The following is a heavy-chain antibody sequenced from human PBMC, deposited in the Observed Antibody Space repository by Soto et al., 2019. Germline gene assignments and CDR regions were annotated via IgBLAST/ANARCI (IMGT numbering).Heavy chain of an antibody. V-gene: IGHV1-69*01. CDR3: ERTQCSNTSLDIYYYYYYGMDV. J-gene: IGHJ6*02. D-gene: IGHD2-2*01. CDR1: GGTFSSYA. Sequence: QVQLVQSGAEVKKPGSSVKVSCKASGGTFSSYAISWVRQAPGQGLEWMRGIIPISGTANYAEKLQGRVTISADESTSTAYMELSSLRSEDTAVYYCERTQCSNTSLDIYYYYYYGMDVWGQGTTVTVSS. CDR2: IIPISGTA.